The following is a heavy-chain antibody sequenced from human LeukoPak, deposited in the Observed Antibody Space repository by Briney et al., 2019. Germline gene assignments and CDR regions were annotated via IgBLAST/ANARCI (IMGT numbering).Heavy chain of an antibody. V-gene: IGHV4-34*01. CDR2: INHSGST. J-gene: IGHJ4*02. CDR1: GGSFSGYY. D-gene: IGHD4-17*01. CDR3: ATGYGDFRVEGRYFYS. Sequence: SETLSLTCAVYGGSFSGYYWSWIRQPPGKGMEWIGEINHSGSTNYNPSLKSRVTISVDTSKNQFSLKLSSVTAADTAVYYCATGYGDFRVEGRYFYSWGQGTLVTVSS.